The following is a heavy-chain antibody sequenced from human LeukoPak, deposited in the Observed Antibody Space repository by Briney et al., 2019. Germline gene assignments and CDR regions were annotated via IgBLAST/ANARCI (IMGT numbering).Heavy chain of an antibody. D-gene: IGHD4-17*01. V-gene: IGHV4-59*01. CDR1: GGSISTYY. CDR3: ARRLRGFDY. J-gene: IGHJ4*02. Sequence: SETLSLTCTVSGGSISTYYWSWIRQPPRKGLEWIGYIYYTGSTNYNPSLKSRVTISVDTSKNQFSLKLSSVTAADTAVYYCARRLRGFDYWGQGTLVTVSS. CDR2: IYYTGST.